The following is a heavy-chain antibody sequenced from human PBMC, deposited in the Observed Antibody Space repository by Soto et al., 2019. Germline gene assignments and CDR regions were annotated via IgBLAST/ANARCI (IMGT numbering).Heavy chain of an antibody. CDR2: ISSSSSYI. D-gene: IGHD3-3*01. CDR1: GFTFSSYS. J-gene: IGHJ4*02. Sequence: GGSLRLSCAASGFTFSSYSMNWVRQAPGKGLERVSSISSSSSYIYYADSVKGRFTISRDNAKNSLYLQMNSLRAEDTAVYYCARDSGFLEWLPYYFDYWGQGTLVTVSS. V-gene: IGHV3-21*01. CDR3: ARDSGFLEWLPYYFDY.